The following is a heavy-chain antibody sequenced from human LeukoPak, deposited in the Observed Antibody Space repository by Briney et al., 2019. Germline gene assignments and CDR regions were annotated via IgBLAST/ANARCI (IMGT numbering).Heavy chain of an antibody. D-gene: IGHD3-16*01. Sequence: PSETLSLTCGVSGGSISSSNWWSWVRQPPGKGLEWIGEIYHSGSTNYNPSLKSRVTISVDKSKKQFSLRLTSVTAADTAVYYCASMIRGIMYWGQGVLVTVSS. CDR2: IYHSGST. V-gene: IGHV4-4*02. CDR1: GGSISSSNW. J-gene: IGHJ4*02. CDR3: ASMIRGIMY.